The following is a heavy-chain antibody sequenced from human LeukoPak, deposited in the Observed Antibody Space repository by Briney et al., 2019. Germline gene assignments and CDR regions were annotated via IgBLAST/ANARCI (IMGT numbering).Heavy chain of an antibody. D-gene: IGHD6-6*01. J-gene: IGHJ4*02. CDR2: INHSGST. V-gene: IGHV4-34*01. CDR1: GGSFSGYY. CDR3: AREISPADSSSAFDY. Sequence: ETLSLTCAVYGGSFSGYYWSWIRQPPGKGLEWIGEINHSGSTNYNPSLKSRVTISVDTSKNQFSLKLSSVTAADTAVYYCAREISPADSSSAFDYWGQGTLVTVSS.